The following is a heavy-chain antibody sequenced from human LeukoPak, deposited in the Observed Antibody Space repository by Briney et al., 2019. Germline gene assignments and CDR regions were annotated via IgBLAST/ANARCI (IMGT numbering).Heavy chain of an antibody. Sequence: GGSLRLSCAASTFSFSRYPMGWVRQAPGKGLEWVSGISAGGDGTYYADPVKGRFTISRDNSKNTLYLQMNSLRAEDTAQYFCAKSLLTTATGTGRAFDIWGQGTMVTVSS. CDR2: ISAGGDGT. V-gene: IGHV3-23*01. D-gene: IGHD1-1*01. J-gene: IGHJ3*02. CDR1: TFSFSRYP. CDR3: AKSLLTTATGTGRAFDI.